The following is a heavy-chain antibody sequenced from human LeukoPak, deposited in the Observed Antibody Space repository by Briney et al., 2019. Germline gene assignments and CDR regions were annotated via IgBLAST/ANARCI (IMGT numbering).Heavy chain of an antibody. CDR2: INPSGGST. Sequence: ASVKVSCKASGYTSTSYYMHWVRQAPGQGLEWMGIINPSGGSTSYAQKFQGRVTMTRDMSTSTVYMELSSLRSEDTAVYYCARAQVGYNVYFDYWGQGTLVTVSS. D-gene: IGHD5-24*01. V-gene: IGHV1-46*01. CDR3: ARAQVGYNVYFDY. J-gene: IGHJ4*02. CDR1: GYTSTSYY.